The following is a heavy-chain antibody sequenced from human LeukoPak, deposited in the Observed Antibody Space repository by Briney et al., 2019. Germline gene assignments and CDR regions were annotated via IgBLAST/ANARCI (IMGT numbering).Heavy chain of an antibody. CDR2: IYWNDDK. D-gene: IGHD6-19*01. CDR1: GFSLSTSAVG. CDR3: AHRLLGSGWYRAFDY. V-gene: IGHV2-5*01. Sequence: SGPTLVNPTQTLTLTWTFSGFSLSTSAVGVGWIRQPPGKALEWLALIYWNDDKRYHPSLKSRLTITKDTSKNQVVLTMPNMDPVDTATYYCAHRLLGSGWYRAFDYWGQGTLVTVSS. J-gene: IGHJ4*02.